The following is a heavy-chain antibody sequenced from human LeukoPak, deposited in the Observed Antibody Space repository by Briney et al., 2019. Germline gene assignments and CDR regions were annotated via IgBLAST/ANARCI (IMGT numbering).Heavy chain of an antibody. CDR1: GFSFSSYA. J-gene: IGHJ4*02. Sequence: GGSLRLSCAASGFSFSSYAMSWVRQAPEKGLEWVSSISGTGGSTFYADSMKGRLTISRDNSKNTLYLHMNSLRSEDTAIYYCAKALKRTSERHFGSCLDSWGQGTLVTVSS. CDR3: AKALKRTSERHFGSCLDS. V-gene: IGHV3-23*01. CDR2: ISGTGGST. D-gene: IGHD1-26*01.